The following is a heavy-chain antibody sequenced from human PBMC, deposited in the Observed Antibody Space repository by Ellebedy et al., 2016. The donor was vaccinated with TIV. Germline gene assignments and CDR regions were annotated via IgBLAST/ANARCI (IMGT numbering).Heavy chain of an antibody. D-gene: IGHD2-2*01. CDR1: GGTFSSYA. CDR3: ARGWVFTNFDY. J-gene: IGHJ4*02. Sequence: SVKVSXXASGGTFSSYAISWVRQAPGQGLEWMGGIIPIFGTANYAQKFQGRVTITADESTSTAYMELSSLRSEDTAVYYCARGWVFTNFDYWGQGTLVTVSS. V-gene: IGHV1-69*13. CDR2: IIPIFGTA.